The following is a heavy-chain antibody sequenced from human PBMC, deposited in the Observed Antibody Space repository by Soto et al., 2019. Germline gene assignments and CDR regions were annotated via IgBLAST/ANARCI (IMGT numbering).Heavy chain of an antibody. V-gene: IGHV4-31*03. J-gene: IGHJ4*02. CDR1: GDSIGSGGYY. Sequence: QVQLQESGPGLVKPSQTLSLTCTVSGDSIGSGGYYWSWIRHHPGKALEWIGNVYDIGSTHYNPSLKSRVSISIDSSKNQFSLNLISVTAADTGTYYCARHYYETSGYFRDWGQGTLVTVSS. CDR2: VYDIGST. D-gene: IGHD3-22*01. CDR3: ARHYYETSGYFRD.